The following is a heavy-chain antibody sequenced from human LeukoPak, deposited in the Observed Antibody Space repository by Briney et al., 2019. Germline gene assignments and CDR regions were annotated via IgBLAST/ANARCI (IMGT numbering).Heavy chain of an antibody. D-gene: IGHD6-13*01. V-gene: IGHV4-59*01. CDR2: IYYSGST. J-gene: IGHJ5*02. CDR3: ARAAYSSSPYNWFDP. CDR1: GGSISSYY. Sequence: SETLSLTCTVSGGSISSYYWSWIRQPPGKGLEWIGYIYYSGSTNYNPSLKSRVTISVDTSKNQFSLKLSSVTAADTAVYYCARAAYSSSPYNWFDPWGQGTLVTVSS.